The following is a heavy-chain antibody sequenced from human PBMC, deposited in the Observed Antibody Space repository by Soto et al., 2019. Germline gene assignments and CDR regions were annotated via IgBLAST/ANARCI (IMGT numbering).Heavy chain of an antibody. V-gene: IGHV1-69*12. CDR3: ATPTSGNFYFDY. CDR2: LIPIFGTA. J-gene: IGHJ4*02. CDR1: GGTFSSYA. D-gene: IGHD1-26*01. Sequence: QVQLVQSGAEVKKPGSSVKVSCKASGGTFSSYAMTWVRQAPGQGLEWMGGLIPIFGTAKYAQKFQGRVTITADASTNTAYIELTSLTSDDTAVYYCATPTSGNFYFDYWGQGTLVTVSS.